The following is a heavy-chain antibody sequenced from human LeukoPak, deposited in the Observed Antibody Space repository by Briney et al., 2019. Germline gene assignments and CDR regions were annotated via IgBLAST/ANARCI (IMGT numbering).Heavy chain of an antibody. CDR3: VKEQGSGSYRTADY. J-gene: IGHJ4*01. CDR2: ITYDGDTT. D-gene: IGHD3-10*01. Sequence: GESLRLSCAAYGFTFSSCGMHWVRQAPGKGLEWVAVITYDGDTTYFEDSVKGRFTISRDTSKSTLYLQMNSLGAEDTAVYYCVKEQGSGSYRTADYWGQGTLVTVSS. CDR1: GFTFSSCG. V-gene: IGHV3-30*18.